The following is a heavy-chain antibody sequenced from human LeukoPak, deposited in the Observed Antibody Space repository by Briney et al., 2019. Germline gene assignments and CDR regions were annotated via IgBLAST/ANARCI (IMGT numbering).Heavy chain of an antibody. D-gene: IGHD3-16*02. J-gene: IGHJ4*02. CDR1: GGSISSGDYY. V-gene: IGHV4-30-4*01. CDR3: ARDSITFGGVIVRDY. CDR2: IYYSGST. Sequence: PSQTLSLTCTVSGGSISSGDYYWSWIRQPPGKGLEWIGYIYYSGSTYYNPSLKSRVTISVDTSKNQFSLKLSSVTAADTAVYYCARDSITFGGVIVRDYWGQGTLVTVSS.